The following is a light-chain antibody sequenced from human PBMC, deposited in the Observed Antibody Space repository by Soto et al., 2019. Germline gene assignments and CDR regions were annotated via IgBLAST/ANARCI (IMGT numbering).Light chain of an antibody. CDR3: QQHGRSPFT. J-gene: IGKJ3*01. CDR1: QSVSSNN. CDR2: GAS. V-gene: IGKV3-20*01. Sequence: EIVLTQSPGTLSWSAGERATLSCGASQSVSSNNLAWYQQRGGQAPRVIIYGASTRATGIPERFSGSGSGTDFNLTISRLEPEDFAVYYCQQHGRSPFTFGPGTKVDIK.